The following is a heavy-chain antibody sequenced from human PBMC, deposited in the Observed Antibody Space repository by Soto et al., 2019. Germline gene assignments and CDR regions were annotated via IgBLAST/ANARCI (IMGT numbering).Heavy chain of an antibody. J-gene: IGHJ4*02. CDR1: GFTFSNCW. Sequence: EVQLVESGGDLVQPGGSLRLSCAASGFTFSNCWMTWVRQAPGKGLEWVANIKQDGSDKYYMDSVKGRFTISRDNAKNSLYLQMNSLRVEDTAVYYCASGYCSSPTCYANNFDYWGQGTLVTVSS. V-gene: IGHV3-7*03. D-gene: IGHD2-2*03. CDR3: ASGYCSSPTCYANNFDY. CDR2: IKQDGSDK.